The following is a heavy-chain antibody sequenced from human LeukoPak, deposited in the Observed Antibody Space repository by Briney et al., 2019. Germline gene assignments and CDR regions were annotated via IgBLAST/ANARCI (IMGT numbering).Heavy chain of an antibody. V-gene: IGHV1-18*04. D-gene: IGHD2-15*01. CDR3: ARGGGSCSGDSCYSFGY. CDR1: GYTFTNYG. CDR2: ISAYNGNT. Sequence: ASVKVSCKASGYTFTNYGICWVRQAPGQGLEWMGWISAYNGNTNYAQKLQGRVTMTTDTSTSTAYMELRSLRSDDTAVYYCARGGGSCSGDSCYSFGYWGQGTLVTVSS. J-gene: IGHJ4*02.